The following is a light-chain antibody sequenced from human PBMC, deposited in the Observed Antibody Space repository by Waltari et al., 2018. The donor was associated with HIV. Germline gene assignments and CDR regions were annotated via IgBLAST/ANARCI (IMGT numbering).Light chain of an antibody. CDR1: QSILSNSNKKNY. Sequence: DVVMTQSPDALVGSLGERVTINCKSSQSILSNSNKKNYLAWYQQRPGQPPKLLVYWASTRESGVPARFSGSGSGTDFTLTITNLQAEDAAIYYCQQYYRTPPAFGQGTKVKI. CDR3: QQYYRTPPA. CDR2: WAS. J-gene: IGKJ1*01. V-gene: IGKV4-1*01.